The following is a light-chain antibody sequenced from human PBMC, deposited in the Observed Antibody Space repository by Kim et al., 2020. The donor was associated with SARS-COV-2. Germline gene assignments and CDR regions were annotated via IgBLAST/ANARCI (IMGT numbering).Light chain of an antibody. CDR3: QEYQSYSRT. V-gene: IGKV1-5*01. Sequence: GDRVTFSCRASQDIAAWLAWYHQKPGKAPNLLIYDASVLDTGVSSRFTGSGFGTDFTLTISNLQPDDFGTFFCQEYQSYSRTFGQGTKLEI. CDR1: QDIAAW. CDR2: DAS. J-gene: IGKJ2*01.